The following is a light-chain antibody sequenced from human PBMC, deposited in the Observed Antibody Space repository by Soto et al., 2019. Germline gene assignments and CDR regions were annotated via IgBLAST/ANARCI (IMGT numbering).Light chain of an antibody. CDR1: QSVSSY. Sequence: EIVMTQSPATPSVSPGERATLSCRASQSVSSYLAWYQQKPGQAPRLLIYDASNRATGIPARFSGSGSGTDFTLTISSLEAEDFAVYYCQQRSNWPPITVGQGTRLEI. V-gene: IGKV3-11*01. J-gene: IGKJ5*01. CDR2: DAS. CDR3: QQRSNWPPIT.